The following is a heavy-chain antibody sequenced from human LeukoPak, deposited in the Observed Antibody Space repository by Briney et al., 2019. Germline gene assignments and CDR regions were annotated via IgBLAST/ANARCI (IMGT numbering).Heavy chain of an antibody. CDR3: ARLSQVGDSSGYRDYYYMDV. J-gene: IGHJ6*03. Sequence: PSETLSLTCTVSGGSISSYYWSWIRQPPGKGLEWIGYIYSSGSTNYNPSLKSRVTISVDTSKNQFSLKLSSVTAADTAVYYCARLSQVGDSSGYRDYYYMDVWSKGTTVTVSS. CDR1: GGSISSYY. D-gene: IGHD3-22*01. V-gene: IGHV4-4*09. CDR2: IYSSGST.